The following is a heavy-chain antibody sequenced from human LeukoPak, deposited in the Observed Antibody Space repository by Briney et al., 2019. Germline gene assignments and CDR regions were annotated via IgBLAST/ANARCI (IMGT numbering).Heavy chain of an antibody. Sequence: HPGGSLRLSCAASGFTFSSYAMSWVRQAPGKGLEWVSGISGSGGSTYYADSVKGRFTISRDNSKNTLYLQINSLRAEDTAVYYCAKDHLSVYYYGMDVWGPGTTVTVSS. V-gene: IGHV3-23*01. J-gene: IGHJ6*02. D-gene: IGHD3-16*01. CDR3: AKDHLSVYYYGMDV. CDR2: ISGSGGST. CDR1: GFTFSSYA.